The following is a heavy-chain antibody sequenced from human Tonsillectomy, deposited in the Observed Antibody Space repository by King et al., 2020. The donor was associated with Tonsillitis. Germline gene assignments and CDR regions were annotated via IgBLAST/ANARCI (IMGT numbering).Heavy chain of an antibody. CDR3: ARVLLWFGEPNYCDY. CDR1: AFTFSNYW. J-gene: IGHJ4*02. D-gene: IGHD3-10*01. V-gene: IGHV3-7*01. CDR2: IKQDGREK. Sequence: VQLVESGGGLVQPGGSLRLSCAASAFTFSNYWMGWVRQAPGKGLEWVASIKQDGREKYYVDSVKARFTISRDNPDNSLSLQMNSLRAEDTAVYYCARVLLWFGEPNYCDYWGQGTLVTVAS.